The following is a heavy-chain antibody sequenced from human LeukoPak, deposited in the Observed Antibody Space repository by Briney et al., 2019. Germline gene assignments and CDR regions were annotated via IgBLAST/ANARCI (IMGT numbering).Heavy chain of an antibody. CDR3: AKEYVSLVRGAVNLGMDV. CDR2: ISYDGSNK. V-gene: IGHV3-30*18. J-gene: IGHJ6*02. Sequence: GRSLRLSCAASGFTFSSYGMHWVRQAPGKGLEWVAFISYDGSNKYYADSGKGRFTISRENRKNEVYLQMNSLRAEDTSVYYCAKEYVSLVRGAVNLGMDVWGQGTAVTVSS. CDR1: GFTFSSYG. D-gene: IGHD3-10*01.